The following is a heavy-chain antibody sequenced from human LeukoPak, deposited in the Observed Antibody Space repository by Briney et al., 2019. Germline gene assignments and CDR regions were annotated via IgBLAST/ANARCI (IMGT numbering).Heavy chain of an antibody. CDR1: GGSFSGYY. J-gene: IGHJ4*02. V-gene: IGHV4-34*01. CDR3: ARERGRGYSYGYRPSGMDY. Sequence: SEALSLTCAVSGGSFSGYYWSWIRQPPGKGLEWIGEINHSGSTNYNPSLKSRVTISVATSKNQFSLKLSSVTAADTAVYYCARERGRGYSYGYRPSGMDYWGQGTLVTVSS. CDR2: INHSGST. D-gene: IGHD5-18*01.